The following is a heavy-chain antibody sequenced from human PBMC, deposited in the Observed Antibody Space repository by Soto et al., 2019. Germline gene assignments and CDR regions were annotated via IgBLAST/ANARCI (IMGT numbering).Heavy chain of an antibody. D-gene: IGHD3-22*01. V-gene: IGHV5-10-1*01. CDR1: GYTFTNHW. J-gene: IGHJ4*02. Sequence: PGESLKIYCQGSGYTFTNHWITWVRQMPGKGLEWMGRINPSDSHTNYSPSFQGHVTMSVDKSISTAYLQRSSLKASDSAMYYCARRASYYVSSGYFGTYWGQGTLVTVSS. CDR2: INPSDSHT. CDR3: ARRASYYVSSGYFGTY.